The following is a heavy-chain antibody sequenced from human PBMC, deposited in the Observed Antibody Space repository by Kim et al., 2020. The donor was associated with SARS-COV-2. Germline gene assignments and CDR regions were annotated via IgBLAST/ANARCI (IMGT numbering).Heavy chain of an antibody. CDR2: ISSSSSTI. CDR1: GFTFSSYS. V-gene: IGHV3-48*02. D-gene: IGHD2-2*01. J-gene: IGHJ6*02. Sequence: GGYLRLSCAASGFTFSSYSMSWVRHAPGKGLEWLSYISSSSSTIYYADSVKGRFTISRDNANNSLYLQMNSLRDEDTAVYYCVRADCTSASCYRIYYNMDVWGQGTTVTVSS. CDR3: VRADCTSASCYRIYYNMDV.